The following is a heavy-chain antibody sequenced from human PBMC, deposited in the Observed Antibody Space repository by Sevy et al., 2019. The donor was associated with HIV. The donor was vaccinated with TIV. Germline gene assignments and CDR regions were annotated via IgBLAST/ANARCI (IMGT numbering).Heavy chain of an antibody. V-gene: IGHV3-53*01. J-gene: IGHJ1*01. CDR1: EFTVSRDY. CDR3: GRGSYYYDSSGYRNEYIQH. Sequence: GGSLRLSCAASEFTVSRDYRSWVRQAPGKGLEWVSIIYSVVNIYYADSLKGRFTISRDNTKNTLYLQRDSLRAEDTAVYYCGRGSYYYDSSGYRNEYIQHWGQGILVTVSS. D-gene: IGHD3-22*01. CDR2: IYSVVNI.